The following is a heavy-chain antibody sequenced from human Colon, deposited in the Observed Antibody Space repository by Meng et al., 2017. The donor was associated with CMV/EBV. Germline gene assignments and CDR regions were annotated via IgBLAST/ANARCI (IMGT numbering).Heavy chain of an antibody. CDR3: VRDNARFPRNIPILVVPQVFDS. D-gene: IGHD3-22*01. V-gene: IGHV3-21*01. CDR1: GFTFSSYG. Sequence: GESLKISCAASGFTFSSYGMNWVSQAPGRGLEWVASIVTTGSAVYYADSVKCRFPISRDNAKNSLYLQMSSLIADDKAVYYLVRDNARFPRNIPILVVPQVFDSWGQGTVVTVSS. CDR2: IVTTGSAV. J-gene: IGHJ4*02.